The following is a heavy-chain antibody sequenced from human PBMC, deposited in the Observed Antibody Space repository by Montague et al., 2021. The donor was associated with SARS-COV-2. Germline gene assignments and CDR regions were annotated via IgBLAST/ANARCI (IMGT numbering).Heavy chain of an antibody. Sequence: SLRLSCAASVFTVSSNYMSWVRQAPGKGLEWVSVIYSGGSTYYAXSVKGRFTISRDNSKNTLYLQMNSLRAEDTAVYYCAREALPPGSFDYWGQGTLVTVSS. D-gene: IGHD1-14*01. V-gene: IGHV3-53*01. CDR3: AREALPPGSFDY. J-gene: IGHJ4*02. CDR1: VFTVSSNY. CDR2: IYSGGST.